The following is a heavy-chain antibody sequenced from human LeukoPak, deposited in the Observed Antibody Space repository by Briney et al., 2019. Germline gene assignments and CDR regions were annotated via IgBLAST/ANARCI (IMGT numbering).Heavy chain of an antibody. V-gene: IGHV4-59*08. CDR3: ARRLAAAGPDYYYYYYYMDV. CDR2: IYDSGST. D-gene: IGHD6-13*01. J-gene: IGHJ6*03. Sequence: PSETLSLTCTVSGGSISSYYWSWIRQPPGKGLEWIGYIYDSGSTNYNPSLKSRVTISVDTSKNQFSLKLSSVTAADTAVYYCARRLAAAGPDYYYYYYYMDVWGKGTTVTVSS. CDR1: GGSISSYY.